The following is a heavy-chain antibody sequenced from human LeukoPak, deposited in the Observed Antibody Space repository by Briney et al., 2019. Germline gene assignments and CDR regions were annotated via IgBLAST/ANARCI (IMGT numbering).Heavy chain of an antibody. J-gene: IGHJ4*02. CDR1: GGSISNYY. CDR2: IYYSGAT. D-gene: IGHD6-13*01. Sequence: SETLSLTCTVSGGSISNYYWSWIRQPPGKGLEWIGYIYYSGATNYNPSLKSRVTISVDTSKNQFSLKLNSVTAADTAVYYCARGVYIAAAQYGYWGQGTLVTVSS. V-gene: IGHV4-59*01. CDR3: ARGVYIAAAQYGY.